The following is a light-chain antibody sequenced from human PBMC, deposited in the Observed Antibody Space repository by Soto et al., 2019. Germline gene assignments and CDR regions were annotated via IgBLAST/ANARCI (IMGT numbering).Light chain of an antibody. J-gene: IGKJ1*01. CDR1: QSVSTR. CDR2: DAS. CDR3: QQYSVYWT. V-gene: IGKV1-5*02. Sequence: DIQMTQSPSSLSASVGDRVTIICRASQSVSTRLAWYQQKPGKAPKVLIYDASSWAGGVPSRFTGSGSGPEFTLTIKSLQPDDFATYYCQQYSVYWTFAQGTKVEIK.